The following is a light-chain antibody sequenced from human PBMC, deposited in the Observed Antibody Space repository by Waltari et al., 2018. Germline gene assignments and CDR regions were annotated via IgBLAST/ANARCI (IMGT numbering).Light chain of an antibody. V-gene: IGKV3-20*01. CDR1: QRVSRS. CDR3: QKYDRLPAT. CDR2: GAY. Sequence: DIVLTQSPGTLSLSPGERGTLSCRASQRVSRSLAWYQQKPDQAPRLLIYGAYTRATGIPYRFSGSGSGTDFILTTSRLEPEDFAVYYCQKYDRLPATFGQGTKVEIK. J-gene: IGKJ1*01.